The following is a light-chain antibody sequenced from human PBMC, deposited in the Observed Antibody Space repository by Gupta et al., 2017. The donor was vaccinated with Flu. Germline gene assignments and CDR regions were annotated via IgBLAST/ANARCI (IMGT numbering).Light chain of an antibody. V-gene: IGLV3-19*01. CDR3: NARDSSVNHQAV. CDR2: AKN. Sequence: SSELTQDPALSVALRRTVRITCQGDSLRSSYASWYQQKPGQAPVLVIYAKNNRPAESPDRFSSSSSGNTASLTITGAQAEDEADYYCNARDSSVNHQAVFGGGTKLTVL. CDR1: SLRSSY. J-gene: IGLJ2*01.